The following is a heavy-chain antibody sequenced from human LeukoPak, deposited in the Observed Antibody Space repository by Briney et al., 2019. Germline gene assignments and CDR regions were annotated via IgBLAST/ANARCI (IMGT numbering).Heavy chain of an antibody. J-gene: IGHJ4*02. Sequence: SETLSLTCPVSGGSISSGGYSWSWIRQPPGKAMEFIAYIYYTGNTYFNPSLKSRVTISVDTSKNQFSLKLSSVTAADTAVYYCARQAGSGLFSLPGGQGTLVTVSS. CDR1: GGSISSGGYS. CDR2: IYYTGNT. V-gene: IGHV4-30-4*07. D-gene: IGHD3-10*01. CDR3: ARQAGSGLFSLP.